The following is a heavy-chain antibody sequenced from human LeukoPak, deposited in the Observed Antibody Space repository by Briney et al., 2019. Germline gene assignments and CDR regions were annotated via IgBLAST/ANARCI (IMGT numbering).Heavy chain of an antibody. CDR1: GFTFSSYG. Sequence: GGSLRLSCAASGFTFSSYGMHWVRQAPGKGPEWVAFIRYDGSNKYYADSVKGRFTISRDNSKNTLYLQMNSLRAEDTAVYYCAKLGGDSNAFDIWGQGTMVTVSS. CDR3: AKLGGDSNAFDI. CDR2: IRYDGSNK. D-gene: IGHD2-21*02. V-gene: IGHV3-30*02. J-gene: IGHJ3*02.